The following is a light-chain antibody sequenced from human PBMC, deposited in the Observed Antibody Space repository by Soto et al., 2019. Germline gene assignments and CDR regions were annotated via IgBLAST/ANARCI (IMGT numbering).Light chain of an antibody. CDR2: GAS. Sequence: DIQMIQSPSSLSASVGDRVTITCRASQSISNYLNWYQQRPGKAPNLLIYGASTLQTGVPSRFSGSGSGTDFTLTISSLQPEDFATYYCQQSYSTPPWTFGQGTKVEIK. CDR1: QSISNY. V-gene: IGKV1-39*01. CDR3: QQSYSTPPWT. J-gene: IGKJ1*01.